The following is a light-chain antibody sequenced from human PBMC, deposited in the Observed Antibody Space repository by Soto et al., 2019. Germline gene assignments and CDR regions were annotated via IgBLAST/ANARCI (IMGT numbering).Light chain of an antibody. Sequence: QPVLTQPPSVSGAPGQRVTISCTGSSSNLGAGYEVHWYQQLPGAAPKLLIYGNTNRPSGVPDRFSGSKSGTSASLAITGLQAGGEADYYCQSYDSSLRGSVFGGGTQLTVL. J-gene: IGLJ7*01. CDR2: GNT. V-gene: IGLV1-40*01. CDR1: SSNLGAGYE. CDR3: QSYDSSLRGSV.